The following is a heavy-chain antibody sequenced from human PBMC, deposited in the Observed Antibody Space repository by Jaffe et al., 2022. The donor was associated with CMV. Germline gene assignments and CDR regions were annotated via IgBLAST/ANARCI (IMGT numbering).Heavy chain of an antibody. CDR2: INSDGSST. V-gene: IGHV3-74*01. CDR1: GFTFSSYW. Sequence: EVQLVESGGGLVQPGGSLRLSCAASGFTFSSYWMHWVRQAPGKGLVWVSRINSDGSSTSYADSVKGRFTISRDNAKNTLYLQMNSLRAEDTAVYYCASPTRGAPYYYYGMDVWGQGTTVTVSS. CDR3: ASPTRGAPYYYYGMDV. J-gene: IGHJ6*02. D-gene: IGHD2-2*01.